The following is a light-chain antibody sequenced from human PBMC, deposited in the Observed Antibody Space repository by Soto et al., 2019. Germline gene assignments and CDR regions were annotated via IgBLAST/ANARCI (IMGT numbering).Light chain of an antibody. CDR1: QTISSW. CDR2: DAS. V-gene: IGKV1-5*01. Sequence: DIQMTQSPSTLSGSVGDRVTLAFRSSQTISSWLAWYQQKPGKAPKLLIYDASSLESGVPSRFSGRGSGTEFTLTISSLQPDDFATYYCQQYNSYSWTFGQGTKVDI. J-gene: IGKJ1*01. CDR3: QQYNSYSWT.